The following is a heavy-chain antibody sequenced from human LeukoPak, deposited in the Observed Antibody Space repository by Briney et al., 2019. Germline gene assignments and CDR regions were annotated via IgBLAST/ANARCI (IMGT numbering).Heavy chain of an antibody. J-gene: IGHJ4*02. Sequence: GGSLRLSCAASGFTFDDYGMSWVRQAPGKGLEWVSGINWNGGSTGYADSVKGRFTISRDNAKNSLHLQMNSLRAEDTALYYCARQTADILTGYYYFDYWGQGTLVTVSS. CDR1: GFTFDDYG. CDR2: INWNGGST. V-gene: IGHV3-20*04. D-gene: IGHD3-9*01. CDR3: ARQTADILTGYYYFDY.